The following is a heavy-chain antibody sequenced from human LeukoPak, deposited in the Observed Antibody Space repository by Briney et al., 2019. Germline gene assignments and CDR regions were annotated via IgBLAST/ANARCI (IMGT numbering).Heavy chain of an antibody. CDR3: ARDILFAAAACDY. Sequence: YYWGWIRQAPGKGLEWVSYISSSSSYTNYADSVKGRFTISRDNAKNSLYLQMNSLRAEDTAVYYCARDILFAAAACDYWGQGTLVTVSS. V-gene: IGHV3-11*05. J-gene: IGHJ4*02. CDR1: YY. D-gene: IGHD6-13*01. CDR2: ISSSSSYT.